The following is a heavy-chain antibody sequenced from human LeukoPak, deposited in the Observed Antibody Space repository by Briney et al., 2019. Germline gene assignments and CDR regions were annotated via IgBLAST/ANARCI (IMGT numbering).Heavy chain of an antibody. J-gene: IGHJ3*02. Sequence: AGSLTLSCAASGFTVSNNYMSWVRQAPGKGLEWVSVIYKVGNTFYADFVKGRFTISRDNSKNILYLPMNGLRAEDTALYYCARGLVVGGTGVWAFDIWGHGKIVSVSP. V-gene: IGHV3-66*01. CDR1: GFTVSNNY. CDR3: ARGLVVGGTGVWAFDI. CDR2: IYKVGNT. D-gene: IGHD1-26*01.